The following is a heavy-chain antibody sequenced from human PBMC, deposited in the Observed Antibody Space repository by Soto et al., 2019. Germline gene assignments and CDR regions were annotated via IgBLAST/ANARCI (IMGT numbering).Heavy chain of an antibody. CDR2: IAPSDSYT. CDR1: GYSFTSYW. CDR3: ARPGYSYGAFYYGMDV. J-gene: IGHJ6*02. Sequence: GESLKISCKGSGYSFTSYWISWVRQMPGKGLEWMGRIAPSDSYTNYSPSFQGHVTISADKSISTAYLQWSSLKASDTAMYYCARPGYSYGAFYYGMDVWGQGTTVTVSS. V-gene: IGHV5-10-1*01. D-gene: IGHD5-18*01.